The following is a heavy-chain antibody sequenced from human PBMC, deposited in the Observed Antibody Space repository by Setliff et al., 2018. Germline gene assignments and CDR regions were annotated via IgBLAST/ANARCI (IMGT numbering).Heavy chain of an antibody. Sequence: SETLSLTCTVSGGSISSGGYYWSWIRQHPGKGLEWIGYIYYSGSTYYNPSLKSRVTLSVDTSKNQFSLNLSSVTAADTAVYYCLRIRLVPHGHSWGQGTLVTVSS. V-gene: IGHV4-31*08. J-gene: IGHJ4*02. CDR2: IYYSGST. CDR3: LRIRLVPHGHS. D-gene: IGHD2-15*01. CDR1: GGSISSGGYY.